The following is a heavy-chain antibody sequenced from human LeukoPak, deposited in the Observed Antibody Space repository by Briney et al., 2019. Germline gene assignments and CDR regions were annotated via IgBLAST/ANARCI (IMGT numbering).Heavy chain of an antibody. CDR2: INPSGGST. Sequence: ASVKVSCKASGYTFTSYAMNWVRQAPGQGLEWMGIINPSGGSTSYAQKFQGRVTLTRDMSTRTVYMELSSLRSEDTAVYYCARDFGDYLHFDYWGQGTLVTVSS. CDR3: ARDFGDYLHFDY. V-gene: IGHV1-46*01. CDR1: GYTFTSYA. J-gene: IGHJ4*02. D-gene: IGHD4-17*01.